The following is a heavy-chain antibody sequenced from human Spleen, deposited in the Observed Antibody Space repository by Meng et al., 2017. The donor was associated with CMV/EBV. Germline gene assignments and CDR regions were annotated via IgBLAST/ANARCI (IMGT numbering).Heavy chain of an antibody. CDR2: IKQDGSEK. CDR1: GFTFSSYA. J-gene: IGHJ5*02. Sequence: GESLKISCAASGFTFSSYAMSWVRQAPGKGLEWVANIKQDGSEKYYVDSVKGRFTISRDNAKNSLFLQMNSLRAEDTAVYYCAREVAHCSSTSCINWFDPWGQGTLVTVSS. CDR3: AREVAHCSSTSCINWFDP. V-gene: IGHV3-7*01. D-gene: IGHD2-2*01.